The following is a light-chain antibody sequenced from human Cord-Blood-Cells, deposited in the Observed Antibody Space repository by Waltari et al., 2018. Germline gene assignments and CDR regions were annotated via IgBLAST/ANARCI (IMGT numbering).Light chain of an antibody. CDR2: DAY. Sequence: DIQITQSPSTLSASVGDRFNITCRARQSISSWLAWYQQKPGKAPKHLIYDAYSLESGVPSRFSGSGSGTEFTLTISSLQPDDFATYYCQQYNSYSPTWTFGQGTKVEIK. CDR3: QQYNSYSPTWT. CDR1: QSISSW. V-gene: IGKV1-5*01. J-gene: IGKJ1*01.